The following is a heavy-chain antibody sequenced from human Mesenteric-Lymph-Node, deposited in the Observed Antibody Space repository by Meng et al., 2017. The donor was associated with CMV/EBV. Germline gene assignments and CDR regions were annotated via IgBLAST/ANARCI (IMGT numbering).Heavy chain of an antibody. Sequence: SETLSLTCTVSGGSISSGGYYWSWIRQHPGKGLEWIGYIYYSGSTYYNPSLKSRVTISVDTSKNQFSLKLSSVTAADTAVYYCARGARGYCSSTSCPYYYYGMDVWGQGTTVTVSS. CDR3: ARGARGYCSSTSCPYYYYGMDV. J-gene: IGHJ6*02. V-gene: IGHV4-31*03. D-gene: IGHD2-2*01. CDR1: GGSISSGGYY. CDR2: IYYSGST.